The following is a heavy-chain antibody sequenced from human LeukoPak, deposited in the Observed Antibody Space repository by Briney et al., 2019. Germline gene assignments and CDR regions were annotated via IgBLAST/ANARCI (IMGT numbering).Heavy chain of an antibody. CDR2: ISTYNANT. Sequence: ASVKVSCKASGYTFTSYGINWVRQAPGQGLAWMGWISTYNANTNYAQNLQGRVTMTTDTSTSTAYMELRSLRSDDTAVYYCARDRQTNWFDPWGQGTLVTVSS. CDR3: ARDRQTNWFDP. CDR1: GYTFTSYG. J-gene: IGHJ5*02. V-gene: IGHV1-18*01.